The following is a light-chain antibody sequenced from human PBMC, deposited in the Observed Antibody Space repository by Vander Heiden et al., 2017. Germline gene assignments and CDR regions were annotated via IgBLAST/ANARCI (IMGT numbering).Light chain of an antibody. CDR2: AAS. J-gene: IGKJ1*01. CDR3: QQGYSTSRT. Sequence: DIRMAETASSLSASVGDRVTITCRASQSISSYLNWYQQKPGKAPKLLIYAASSLQSWVPSRFSGSGSGSDLALTICSLLPEDFATDEGQQGYSTSRTFGQGTKVEIK. CDR1: QSISSY. V-gene: IGKV1-39*01.